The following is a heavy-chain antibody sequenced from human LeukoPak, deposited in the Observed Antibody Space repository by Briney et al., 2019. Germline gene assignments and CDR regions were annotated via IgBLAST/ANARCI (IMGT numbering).Heavy chain of an antibody. CDR3: TRRNVDTAMVSSYYYYYMDV. D-gene: IGHD5-18*01. CDR1: GFTFSGSA. V-gene: IGHV3-73*01. CDR2: IRSKANSYAT. Sequence: GGSLRLSCAASGFTFSGSAMHWVRQASGKGLEWVGRIRSKANSYATAYAASVKGRFTISRGDSKNTAYLQMNSLKTEDTAVYYCTRRNVDTAMVSSYYYYYMDVWGKGTTVTVSS. J-gene: IGHJ6*03.